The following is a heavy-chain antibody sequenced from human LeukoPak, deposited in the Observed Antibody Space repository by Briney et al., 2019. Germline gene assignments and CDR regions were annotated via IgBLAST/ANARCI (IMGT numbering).Heavy chain of an antibody. CDR1: GLTVSSNY. CDR3: ARDRMDYYDSSGYFGY. V-gene: IGHV3-53*05. Sequence: GGSLRLSCAASGLTVSSNYMTWVRQAPGKGLEWASVIYSGGSTHYADSVKGRFTISRDNSKNTLYLQMNSLRAEDTAVYYCARDRMDYYDSSGYFGYWGQGTLVTVSS. CDR2: IYSGGST. J-gene: IGHJ4*02. D-gene: IGHD3-22*01.